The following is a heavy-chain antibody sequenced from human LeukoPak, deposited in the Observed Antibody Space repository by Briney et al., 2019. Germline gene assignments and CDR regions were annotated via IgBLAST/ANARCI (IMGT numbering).Heavy chain of an antibody. V-gene: IGHV4-34*01. D-gene: IGHD3-3*01. Sequence: PSETLSLTCAVYGGSFSGYYWSWIRQPPGKGLEWIGEINHSGSTNYNPSLKSRVTISVDTSKNQFSLKLSSVTAADTAVYYCARHDSDFWSGYASTFDYWGQGTLVTVSS. CDR1: GGSFSGYY. J-gene: IGHJ4*02. CDR2: INHSGST. CDR3: ARHDSDFWSGYASTFDY.